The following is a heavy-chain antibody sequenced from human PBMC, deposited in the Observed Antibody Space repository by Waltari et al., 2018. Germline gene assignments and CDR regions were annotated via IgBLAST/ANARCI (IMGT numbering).Heavy chain of an antibody. D-gene: IGHD2-15*01. CDR3: ARGPYCSGGSCYSSAFDI. CDR1: GGSFSGYY. Sequence: QVQLQQWGAGLLKPSETLSLTCAVYGGSFSGYYWRWIRQPPGKGLEWIGEINHSGSTNYNPSLKSRVTISVDTSKNQFSLKLSSVTAADTAVYYCARGPYCSGGSCYSSAFDIWGQGTMVTVSS. J-gene: IGHJ3*02. V-gene: IGHV4-34*01. CDR2: INHSGST.